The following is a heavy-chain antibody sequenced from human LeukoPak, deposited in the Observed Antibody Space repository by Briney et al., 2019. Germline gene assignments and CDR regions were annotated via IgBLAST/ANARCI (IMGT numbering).Heavy chain of an antibody. CDR3: ARSDCSGGCYYINFDS. V-gene: IGHV4-59*01. Sequence: SETLSLTCIFSGGSISSYYWSWIRQPPGKGLEWIGYIYYSGSTNYNPSLKSRVTISIDTSKNHFSLKLSSVTAADTAVYYCARSDCSGGCYYINFDSWGQGTLVTVSS. CDR2: IYYSGST. J-gene: IGHJ5*01. D-gene: IGHD2-15*01. CDR1: GGSISSYY.